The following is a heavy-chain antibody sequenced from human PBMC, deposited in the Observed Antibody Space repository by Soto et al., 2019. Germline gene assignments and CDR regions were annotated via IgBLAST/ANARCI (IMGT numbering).Heavy chain of an antibody. J-gene: IGHJ6*02. D-gene: IGHD5-12*01. Sequence: PGESLKICCKGAGYSFSSYWSAWVRQMPGKGLEWIGIIYPGHSDTRFSPSFQGQVTISTDKTISTAYLHCSSLKDSYTARYYCARPQRLGNFYFGMDVWGQGTTVTVSS. V-gene: IGHV5-51*01. CDR3: ARPQRLGNFYFGMDV. CDR2: IYPGHSDT. CDR1: GYSFSSYW.